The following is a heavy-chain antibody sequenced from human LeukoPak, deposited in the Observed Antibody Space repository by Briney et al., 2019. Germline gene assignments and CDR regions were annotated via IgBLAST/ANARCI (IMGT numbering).Heavy chain of an antibody. CDR2: INPNSGGT. D-gene: IGHD1/OR15-1a*01. V-gene: IGHV1-2*02. CDR3: AGDRTNGYLIDY. CDR1: GYTFTGYY. J-gene: IGHJ4*02. Sequence: ASVKVSCKASGYTFTGYYMHWVRQAPGQGLEWMGWINPNSGGTNYAQKFQGRVTMTRDTSISTAYMQLSRLRSDDTAVYYCAGDRTNGYLIDYWGQGTLVTVSS.